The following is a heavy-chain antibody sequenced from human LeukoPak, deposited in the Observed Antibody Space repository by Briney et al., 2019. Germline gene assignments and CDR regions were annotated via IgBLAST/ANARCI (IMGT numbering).Heavy chain of an antibody. J-gene: IGHJ5*02. CDR2: ISAYNGKT. CDR3: ARDLPLIVVVPAATKRNWFYP. CDR1: GYTFTSYG. V-gene: IGHV1-18*04. D-gene: IGHD2-2*01. Sequence: GASVKVSCKASGYTFTSYGISWVRQAPGQGVEWMGWISAYNGKTNHAQKLQGRVTITTDTSPSTAYMELSSLRSDDTAVYYCARDLPLIVVVPAATKRNWFYPWGQGTLVTVSS.